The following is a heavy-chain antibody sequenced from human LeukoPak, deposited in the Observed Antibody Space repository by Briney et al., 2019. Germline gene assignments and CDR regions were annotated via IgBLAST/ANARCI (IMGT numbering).Heavy chain of an antibody. CDR3: ARDRYSSSLFDY. V-gene: IGHV4-61*02. Sequence: SETLSLTCTVFGGSISSGSYYWSWIRQPAGKGLEWIGRIDPSGSTNYDPSLKSRVTISVDTSKNQFSLKLSSVTAADTAVYYCARDRYSSSLFDYWGQGTLVTVSS. CDR2: IDPSGST. D-gene: IGHD6-13*01. J-gene: IGHJ4*02. CDR1: GGSISSGSYY.